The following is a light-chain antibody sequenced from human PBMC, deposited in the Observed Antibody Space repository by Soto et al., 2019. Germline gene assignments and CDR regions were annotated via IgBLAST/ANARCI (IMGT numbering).Light chain of an antibody. CDR2: GAS. J-gene: IGKJ3*01. Sequence: EIVMTQSPATLSVSPGERATLSCRASQSVSSDFAWYQQKPGQAPRLLIYGASSRATGIPARFSGSGSGTEFTLTISSLQSEDFAVYYCQQYNNWPPTFGPGTNVAIK. CDR1: QSVSSD. CDR3: QQYNNWPPT. V-gene: IGKV3-15*01.